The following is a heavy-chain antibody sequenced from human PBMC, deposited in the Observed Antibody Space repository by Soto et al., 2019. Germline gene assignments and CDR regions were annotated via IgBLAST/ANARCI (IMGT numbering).Heavy chain of an antibody. CDR2: IYYSGST. V-gene: IGHV4-59*01. CDR3: ARLVRFLEWLLYPGAGSYYMDV. J-gene: IGHJ6*03. Sequence: ETLSLTCTVSGGSISSYYWSWIRQPPGKGLEWIGYIYYSGSTNYNPSLKSQVTISVDTSKNQFSLKLSSVTAADTAVYYCARLVRFLEWLLYPGAGSYYMDVWGKGTTVTVSS. D-gene: IGHD3-3*01. CDR1: GGSISSYY.